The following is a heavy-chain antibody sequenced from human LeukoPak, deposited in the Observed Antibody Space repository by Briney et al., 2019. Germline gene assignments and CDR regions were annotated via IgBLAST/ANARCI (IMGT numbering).Heavy chain of an antibody. Sequence: GASVKVSCKASGYTFTSYAMHWVRQAPGQRLEWMGWINAGNGNTKYSQKFQGRVTITRDTSASTAYMELSSLRSEDTAVYYCARGPYTEGQLWFVAFDIWGQGTMVIVSS. CDR2: INAGNGNT. J-gene: IGHJ3*02. D-gene: IGHD5-18*01. CDR3: ARGPYTEGQLWFVAFDI. V-gene: IGHV1-3*01. CDR1: GYTFTSYA.